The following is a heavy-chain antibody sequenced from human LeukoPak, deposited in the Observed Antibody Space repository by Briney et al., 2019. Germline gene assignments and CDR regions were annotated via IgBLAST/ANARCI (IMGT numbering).Heavy chain of an antibody. CDR1: GGTFSSYA. V-gene: IGHV1-69*04. CDR2: IIPILGIA. J-gene: IGHJ6*02. Sequence: SVKVSCKASGGTFSSYAISWVRQAPGQGLEWMGRIIPILGIANYAQKFQGRVTITANKSTSTAYMELSSLRSEDTAVYYCARASDPRTPFYGMDVWGQGTTVTVSS. D-gene: IGHD2-15*01. CDR3: ARASDPRTPFYGMDV.